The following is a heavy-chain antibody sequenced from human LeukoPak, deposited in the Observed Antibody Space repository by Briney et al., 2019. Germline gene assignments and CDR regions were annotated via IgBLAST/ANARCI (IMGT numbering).Heavy chain of an antibody. D-gene: IGHD3-16*01. J-gene: IGHJ4*02. V-gene: IGHV4-59*08. CDR3: ARLWGTTFDY. CDR2: IDYSGDT. CDR1: GDSFSSYY. Sequence: PSETLSLTRSVSGDSFSSYYWSWIRQPPGKGLEWIGYIDYSGDTNYSPALKSRVTISVDTSKKQLSLRLSSVTAADTGVYYCARLWGTTFDYWGQGRLVTVSS.